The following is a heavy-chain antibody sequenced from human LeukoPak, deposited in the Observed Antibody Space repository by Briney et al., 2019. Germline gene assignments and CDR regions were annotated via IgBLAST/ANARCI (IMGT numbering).Heavy chain of an antibody. Sequence: ASVKVSRKASGYTFTSYYMHWVRQAPGQGLEWMGIINPSGGSTSYAQKFQGRVTMTRDMSTSTVYMELSSLRSEDTAVYYCARDYYYGSGSYYGSYDYWGQGTLVTVSS. CDR3: ARDYYYGSGSYYGSYDY. CDR1: GYTFTSYY. V-gene: IGHV1-46*01. D-gene: IGHD3-10*01. J-gene: IGHJ4*02. CDR2: INPSGGST.